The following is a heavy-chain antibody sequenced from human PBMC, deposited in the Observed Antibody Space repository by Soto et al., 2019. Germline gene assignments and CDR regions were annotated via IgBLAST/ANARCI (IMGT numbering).Heavy chain of an antibody. Sequence: SVKVSCKASGGTFSSYAISWVRQAPGQGLEWMGGIIPIFGTANYAQKFQGRVTITADKSTSTAYMELSSLRSEDTAVYYCARAAAVYDFWSGYPGTQATDYYYGMDVWGQGTTVTVSS. CDR1: GGTFSSYA. CDR2: IIPIFGTA. CDR3: ARAAAVYDFWSGYPGTQATDYYYGMDV. D-gene: IGHD3-3*01. J-gene: IGHJ6*02. V-gene: IGHV1-69*06.